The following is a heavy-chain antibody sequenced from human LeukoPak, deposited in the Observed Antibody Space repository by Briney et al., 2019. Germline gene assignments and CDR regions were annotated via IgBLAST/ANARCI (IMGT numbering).Heavy chain of an antibody. J-gene: IGHJ4*02. D-gene: IGHD6-19*01. Sequence: GSLRLSCAASGFTFSNAWMSWVRQAPGKGLEWVAVISYDGSNKYYADSVKGRFTISRDNSKNTLYLQMNSLRAEDTAVYYCAHIAVAGMTNYWGQGTLVTVSS. CDR1: GFTFSNAW. V-gene: IGHV3-30*03. CDR3: AHIAVAGMTNY. CDR2: ISYDGSNK.